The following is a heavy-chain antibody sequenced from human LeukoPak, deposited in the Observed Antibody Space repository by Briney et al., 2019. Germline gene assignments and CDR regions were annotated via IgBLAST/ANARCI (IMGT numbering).Heavy chain of an antibody. CDR2: ILASGST. J-gene: IGHJ4*02. CDR1: GVSMTSSY. D-gene: IGHD2-8*02. V-gene: IGHV4-4*07. Sequence: NPSETLSLTCTVTGVSMTSSYWSWNRQPAGKGLEWIGQILASGSTNYNSSLRSRVTMSVDTSKNQFSLKLNSVTAADTAVYYCARQDHGGCTGYYPAGAYWGQGTVVTVSS. CDR3: ARQDHGGCTGYYPAGAY.